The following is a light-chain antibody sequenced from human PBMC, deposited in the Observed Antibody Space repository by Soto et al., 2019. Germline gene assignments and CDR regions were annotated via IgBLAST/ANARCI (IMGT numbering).Light chain of an antibody. Sequence: DIQMTQSPSTLSGSVGDRVTITCRASQTISSWLAWYQQKPGKAPKLLIYKASTLKSGVPLRFSGSGSGTDFTLTISSLQPEDFATYYCQQSYSTPITFGQGTRLEIK. V-gene: IGKV1-5*03. CDR2: KAS. CDR3: QQSYSTPIT. CDR1: QTISSW. J-gene: IGKJ5*01.